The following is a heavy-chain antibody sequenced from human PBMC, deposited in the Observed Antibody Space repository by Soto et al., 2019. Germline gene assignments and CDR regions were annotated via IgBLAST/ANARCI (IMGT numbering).Heavy chain of an antibody. CDR3: ARGREVGYSSSWPLDY. J-gene: IGHJ4*02. CDR1: GGTFSSYA. D-gene: IGHD6-13*01. V-gene: IGHV1-69*01. CDR2: IIPIFGTA. Sequence: CCKASGGTFSSYAISWVRQAPGQGLEWMGGIIPIFGTANYAQKFQGRVTITADESTSTAYMELSSLRSEDTAVYYCARGREVGYSSSWPLDYWGQGTLVTVSS.